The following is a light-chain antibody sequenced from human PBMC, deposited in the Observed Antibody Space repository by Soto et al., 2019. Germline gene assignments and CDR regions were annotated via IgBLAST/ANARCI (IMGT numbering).Light chain of an antibody. CDR3: QQYVTSPAIT. V-gene: IGKV3-20*01. CDR1: ESVGDY. Sequence: EIVFTQSPGALSLSPGERATLSCWASESVGDYLAWYQQKPGQAPRLLIYGATKRTSGTPDRFSGTGSETAFTLAIRRLEPGDFAVYYCQQYVTSPAITFGQGTRLEIK. CDR2: GAT. J-gene: IGKJ5*01.